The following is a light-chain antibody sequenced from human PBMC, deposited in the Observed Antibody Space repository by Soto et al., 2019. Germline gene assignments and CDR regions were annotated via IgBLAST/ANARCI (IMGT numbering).Light chain of an antibody. CDR2: LTS. Sequence: EIVLTQSPATLSSFRGERVTLSCGASQGVNTRLAWYQHKPGQAPRLLIYLTSNRAAGIPARFSGSGSGTDFTLTIRDGEPEDFAVYYCNQRQSWPRTFGQGTKVEIK. J-gene: IGKJ1*01. CDR3: NQRQSWPRT. CDR1: QGVNTR. V-gene: IGKV3-11*01.